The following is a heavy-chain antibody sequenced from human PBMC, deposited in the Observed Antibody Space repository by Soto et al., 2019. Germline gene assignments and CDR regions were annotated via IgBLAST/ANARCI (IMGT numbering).Heavy chain of an antibody. CDR2: VTGSATNI. V-gene: IGHV3-23*01. J-gene: IGHJ4*02. Sequence: GGSLRLSCAASGFTFGDYAMSWVRQAPGKGLEWVATVTGSATNIYYTDSVKGRFAVSRDNSRVTLDLQMNRLTAEDTAVYYCAKGGATYGLLTLDYWGQGTLVTVSS. D-gene: IGHD3-9*01. CDR3: AKGGATYGLLTLDY. CDR1: GFTFGDYA.